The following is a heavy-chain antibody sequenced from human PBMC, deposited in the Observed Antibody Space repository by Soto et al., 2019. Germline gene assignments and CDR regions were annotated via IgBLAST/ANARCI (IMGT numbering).Heavy chain of an antibody. D-gene: IGHD3-9*01. V-gene: IGHV3-30-3*01. CDR1: GFTFSSYA. CDR2: ISYDGSNK. CDR3: ARDYDILTGYYKAHYGMDV. J-gene: IGHJ6*02. Sequence: GGSLRLSCAASGFTFSSYAMHWVRQAPGKGLEWVAVISYDGSNKYYADSVKGRFTISRDNSKNTLYLQMNSLRAEDTAVYYCARDYDILTGYYKAHYGMDVWGQGTTVTVSS.